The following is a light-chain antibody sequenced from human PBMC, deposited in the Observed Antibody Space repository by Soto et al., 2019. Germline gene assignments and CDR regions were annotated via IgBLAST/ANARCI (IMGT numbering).Light chain of an antibody. V-gene: IGLV2-23*02. CDR1: SSDVGNYNL. CDR2: EVN. Sequence: QSALTQPASVSGSPGQSITISCTGSSSDVGNYNLVSWYQQHPDKAPKLMIYEVNKRPSGVSDRFSGSKSGNTASLTISGILDEDEADYYCCSYAGSGTLVFGGGTKVTLL. CDR3: CSYAGSGTLV. J-gene: IGLJ2*01.